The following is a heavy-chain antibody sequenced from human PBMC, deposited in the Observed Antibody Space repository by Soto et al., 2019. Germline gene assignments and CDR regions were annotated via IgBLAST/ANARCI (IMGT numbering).Heavy chain of an antibody. CDR3: ARDFAYFDS. D-gene: IGHD3-3*01. Sequence: PSETLSLTCTVSGGSFKSGSYSWSWIRQPPGKGLEWIGYVYHTGRTSYNPSLKSRVSIPMDTSKNQSSLNLDSVTAADTAVYFCARDFAYFDSWGQGTLVTVSS. CDR1: GGSFKSGSYS. CDR2: VYHTGRT. J-gene: IGHJ4*02. V-gene: IGHV4-61*01.